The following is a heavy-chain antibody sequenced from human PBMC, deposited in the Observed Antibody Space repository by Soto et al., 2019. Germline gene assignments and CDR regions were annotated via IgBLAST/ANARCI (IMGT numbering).Heavy chain of an antibody. J-gene: IGHJ4*02. D-gene: IGHD1-26*01. CDR2: IYHSGST. CDR1: GGSLSSGGYS. CDR3: ARQLNKWDPSKRGPALDY. V-gene: IGHV4-30-2*01. Sequence: SETLSLTCAVSGGSLSSGGYSWSWIRQPPGKGLEWIGYIYHSGSTYYNPSLKSRVIISVDRSKNQFSLKLSSVTAADTAVYYCARQLNKWDPSKRGPALDYWGQGTLVTVSS.